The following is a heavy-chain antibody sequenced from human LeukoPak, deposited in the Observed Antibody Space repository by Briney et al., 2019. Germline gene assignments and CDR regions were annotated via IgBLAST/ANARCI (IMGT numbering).Heavy chain of an antibody. CDR1: GGSISSGGYY. CDR2: IYHSGST. D-gene: IGHD3-22*01. J-gene: IGHJ4*02. Sequence: SQTPSLTCTVSGGSISSGGYYWSWIRQPPGKGLEWIGYIYHSGSTYYNPSLKSRVTISVDRSKNQFSLKLSSVTAADTAVYYCASTDPKYYDSSGTSDYWGQGTLVTVSS. V-gene: IGHV4-30-2*01. CDR3: ASTDPKYYDSSGTSDY.